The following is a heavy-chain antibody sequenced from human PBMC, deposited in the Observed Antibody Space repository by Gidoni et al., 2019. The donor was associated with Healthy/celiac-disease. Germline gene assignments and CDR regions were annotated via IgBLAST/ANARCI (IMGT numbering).Heavy chain of an antibody. D-gene: IGHD6-6*01. CDR3: ARKSEGAAPQPFDP. Sequence: QVQLVQSGAEVKKPGSSATVSCKASGGTFSSYAISWVRQAPGQGLEWMGWIIPIFGTATYDQKFQGRVTITADESTSTAYMELSSLRSEDTAVYYCARKSEGAAPQPFDPWGQGTLVTVSS. J-gene: IGHJ5*02. CDR1: GGTFSSYA. V-gene: IGHV1-69*01. CDR2: IIPIFGTA.